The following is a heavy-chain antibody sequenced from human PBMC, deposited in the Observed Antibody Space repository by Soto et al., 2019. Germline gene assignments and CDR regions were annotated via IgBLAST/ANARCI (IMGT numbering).Heavy chain of an antibody. CDR3: AKADSSGWYPTE. V-gene: IGHV3-30*18. J-gene: IGHJ4*02. CDR1: GFTFSSYG. CDR2: ISYDGSNK. Sequence: ESGGGVVQPGRSLRLSCAASGFTFSSYGMHWVRQAPGKGLEWVAVISYDGSNKYYADSVKGRFTISRDNSKNTLYLQMNSLRAEDTAVYYCAKADSSGWYPTEWGQGTLVTVSS. D-gene: IGHD6-19*01.